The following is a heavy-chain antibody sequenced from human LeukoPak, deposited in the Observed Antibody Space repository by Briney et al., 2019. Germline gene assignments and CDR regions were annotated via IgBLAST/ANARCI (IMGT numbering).Heavy chain of an antibody. CDR1: GYTFTSYW. V-gene: IGHV5-51*01. Sequence: GEPLKISCQSSGYTFTSYWIGWVRQMPGKGLQWMGIIYPGDSDTTYSPSFQGQVTISADKSISTAYLQWSSLKASDTAIYYCARLIVGSSSTGWFDPWGQGTLVTVS. CDR2: IYPGDSDT. J-gene: IGHJ5*02. CDR3: ARLIVGSSSTGWFDP. D-gene: IGHD6-6*01.